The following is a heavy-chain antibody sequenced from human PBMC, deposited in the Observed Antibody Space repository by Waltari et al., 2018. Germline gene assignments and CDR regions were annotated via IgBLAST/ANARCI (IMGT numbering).Heavy chain of an antibody. V-gene: IGHV3-30*04. Sequence: QVHLVESGGGVVQPGRSRRLSCVVSGFTSSNHAIHWVRQAPGKGLEWVAIISYEGSNKYYADSVRGRFTISRDNSKNMLYLEMNSLRAEDTAVYYCARDLYSSGPREADSWGQGTLVAVSS. CDR1: GFTSSNHA. D-gene: IGHD3-22*01. CDR3: ARDLYSSGPREADS. J-gene: IGHJ4*02. CDR2: ISYEGSNK.